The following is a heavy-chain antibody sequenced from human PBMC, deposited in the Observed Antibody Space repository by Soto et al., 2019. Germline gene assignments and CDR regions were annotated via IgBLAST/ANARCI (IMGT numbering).Heavy chain of an antibody. CDR1: GYTLTELS. CDR3: ARDSHGDYDY. J-gene: IGHJ4*02. V-gene: IGHV1-24*01. D-gene: IGHD4-17*01. Sequence: GASVKVSCKVSGYTLTELSMHWVRQAPGKGLEWMGGFDPEDGETIYAQKLQGRVTMTTDTSTSTAYMELRSLRSDDTAVYYCARDSHGDYDYWGQGTLVTVSS. CDR2: FDPEDGET.